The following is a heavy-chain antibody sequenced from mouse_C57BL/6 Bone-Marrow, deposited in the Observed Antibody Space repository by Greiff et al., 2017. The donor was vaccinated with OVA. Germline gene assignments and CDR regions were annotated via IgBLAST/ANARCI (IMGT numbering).Heavy chain of an antibody. CDR3: ARNSDYGSSPSWFAY. Sequence: VRLQQSGPGLVQPSQSLSITCTVSGFSLTSYGVHWVRQSPGKGLEWLGVIWSGGSTDYNAAFISRLSISKDNSKSQVFFKMNSLQADDTAIYYCARNSDYGSSPSWFAYWGQGTLVTVSA. D-gene: IGHD1-1*01. CDR2: IWSGGST. CDR1: GFSLTSYG. J-gene: IGHJ3*01. V-gene: IGHV2-2*01.